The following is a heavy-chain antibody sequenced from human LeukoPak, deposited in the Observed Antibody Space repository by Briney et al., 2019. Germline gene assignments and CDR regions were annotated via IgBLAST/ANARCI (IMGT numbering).Heavy chain of an antibody. CDR1: GGSFSGYY. J-gene: IGHJ6*03. CDR3: ASCGGDCHYYYYMDV. D-gene: IGHD2-21*02. Sequence: SETLSLTCAVYGGSFSGYYWSWIRQPPGKGLEWIGEINHSGSTNYNPSLKSRVTISVDTSKNQFSLKLSSVTAADTAVYYCASCGGDCHYYYYMDVWGKGTTVTVSS. V-gene: IGHV4-34*01. CDR2: INHSGST.